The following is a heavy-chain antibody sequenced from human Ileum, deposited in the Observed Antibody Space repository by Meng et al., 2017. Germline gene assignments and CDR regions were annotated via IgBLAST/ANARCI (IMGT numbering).Heavy chain of an antibody. D-gene: IGHD2-8*01. Sequence: QVHLQESGARLVKPSQTLSLTCTLSGGPINTGDYYWSCIRQPPGKGLEWMGYIYSNGNTYSNPSLRGRLMISIDTSKNQFSLKLSSVTAADTAVYYCARAPKYCTNAVCSRPLDSWGQGTLVTVSS. CDR1: GGPINTGDYY. V-gene: IGHV4-30-4*01. J-gene: IGHJ4*02. CDR2: IYSNGNT. CDR3: ARAPKYCTNAVCSRPLDS.